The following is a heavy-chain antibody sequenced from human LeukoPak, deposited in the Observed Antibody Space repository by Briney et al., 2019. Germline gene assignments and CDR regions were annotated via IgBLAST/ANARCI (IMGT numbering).Heavy chain of an antibody. CDR2: ISSSGGSI. D-gene: IGHD6-19*01. CDR3: ARASQWLPTDY. Sequence: GGSLRLSCAASGFTFSDYYMSWIRLAPGKGLEWVSYISSSGGSIYYADSVKGRFTISRDNAKNSLYLQMNSLRAEDTAVYYCARASQWLPTDYWGQGTLVTVSS. J-gene: IGHJ4*02. V-gene: IGHV3-11*04. CDR1: GFTFSDYY.